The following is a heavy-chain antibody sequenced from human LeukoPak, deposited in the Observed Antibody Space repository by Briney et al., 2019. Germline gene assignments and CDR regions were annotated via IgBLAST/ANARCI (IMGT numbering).Heavy chain of an antibody. D-gene: IGHD2-15*01. J-gene: IGHJ5*02. V-gene: IGHV1-69*13. CDR2: IIPIFGTA. CDR1: GGTFSSYA. CDR3: ARAAVVVVVAATSWFDP. Sequence: GASVKVSCKASGGTFSSYAISWVRQAPGQGLEWMGGIIPIFGTAIYAQKFQGRVTITADESTSTAYMELSSLRSEDTAVYYCARAAVVVVVAATSWFDPWGHGTLVTVSS.